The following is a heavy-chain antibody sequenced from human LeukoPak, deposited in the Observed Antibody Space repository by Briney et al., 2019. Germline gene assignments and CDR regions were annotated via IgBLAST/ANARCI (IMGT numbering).Heavy chain of an antibody. CDR2: IYYSGST. CDR3: ARTGYSSGWYFDY. CDR1: GGSISSGGYY. D-gene: IGHD6-19*01. V-gene: IGHV4-61*08. Sequence: SQTLSLTCTVSGGSISSGGYYWSWIRQPPGKGLEWIGYIYYSGSTNYNPSLKSRVTISVDTSKNQFSLKLSSATAADTAVYYCARTGYSSGWYFDYWGQGTLVTVSS. J-gene: IGHJ4*02.